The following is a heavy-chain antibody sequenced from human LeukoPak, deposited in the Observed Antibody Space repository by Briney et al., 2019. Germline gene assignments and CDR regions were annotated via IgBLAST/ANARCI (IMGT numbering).Heavy chain of an antibody. V-gene: IGHV4-34*01. CDR1: GGXFSGYY. J-gene: IGHJ6*02. Sequence: SETLSLTCAVYGGXFSGYYWSWIRQPPGKGLEWIGEINHSGSTNYNPSLKSRVTISVDTSKNQFSLKLSSVTAADTAVYYCASIAARRGGYYYYGMDVWGQGTTVTVSS. CDR3: ASIAARRGGYYYYGMDV. D-gene: IGHD6-6*01. CDR2: INHSGST.